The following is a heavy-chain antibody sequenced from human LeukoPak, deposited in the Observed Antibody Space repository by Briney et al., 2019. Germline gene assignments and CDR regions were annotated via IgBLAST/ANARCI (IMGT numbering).Heavy chain of an antibody. V-gene: IGHV1-18*01. CDR3: ARDRKVGATLWRTDY. J-gene: IGHJ4*02. CDR1: GYTFTSYG. D-gene: IGHD1-26*01. Sequence: ASVKVSCKASGYTFTSYGISWVRQAPGQGLEWMGWISAYNGNTNYAQKLQGRVTMTTDTSTSTAYMELRGLRSDDTAVYYCARDRKVGATLWRTDYWGQGTLVTVSS. CDR2: ISAYNGNT.